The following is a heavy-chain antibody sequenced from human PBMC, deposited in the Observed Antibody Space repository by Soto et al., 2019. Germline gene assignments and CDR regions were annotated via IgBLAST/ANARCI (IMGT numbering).Heavy chain of an antibody. Sequence: QVQLVQSGAEVKKPGASVTVSCKASGYTFTTYGVSWVRQAPGQGLEWLGWINGYNGNAKYAENLQGRVTMTTDTSTSTAYMELRSLRSDDTAVYYCARMGDVPYYYYGMDVWGQGTTVTVPS. CDR2: INGYNGNA. J-gene: IGHJ6*02. CDR1: GYTFTTYG. CDR3: ARMGDVPYYYYGMDV. D-gene: IGHD3-16*01. V-gene: IGHV1-18*01.